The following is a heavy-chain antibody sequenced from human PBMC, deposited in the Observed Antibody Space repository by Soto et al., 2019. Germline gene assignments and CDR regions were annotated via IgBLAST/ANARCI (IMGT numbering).Heavy chain of an antibody. J-gene: IGHJ6*02. Sequence: PGGSLRLSCAASGFTFSDYYMSWIRQAPGKGLEWVSYISSSSSYTNYADSVKGRFTISRDNSKNTLYLQMNSLRAEDTAVYYCARARGYYYSMGVWGQGTTVTVSS. V-gene: IGHV3-11*06. CDR2: ISSSSSYT. CDR1: GFTFSDYY. CDR3: ARARGYYYSMGV.